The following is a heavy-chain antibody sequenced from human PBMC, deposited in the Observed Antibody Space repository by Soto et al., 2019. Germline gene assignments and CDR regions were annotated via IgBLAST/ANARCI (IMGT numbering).Heavy chain of an antibody. J-gene: IGHJ4*02. CDR1: GGTFSNYA. CDR3: ARAGQSTTTLYYCDS. CDR2: IIPIFGTA. Sequence: QVQLVQSGAEVKKPGSSVKVSCKASGGTFSNYAVCWVRQAPGQGLEWMGGIIPIFGTANYAQKFQGRVTITADESTSTAYMELSSLRSEDTAVYYCARAGQSTTTLYYCDSWGQGTLVTVSS. D-gene: IGHD1-1*01. V-gene: IGHV1-69*12.